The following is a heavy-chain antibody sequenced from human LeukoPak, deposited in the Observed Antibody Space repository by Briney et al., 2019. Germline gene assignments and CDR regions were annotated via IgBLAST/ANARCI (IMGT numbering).Heavy chain of an antibody. Sequence: ASVKVSCKASGYTFTSYYMHWVRQAPGQGLEWMGIINPSGGSTSYAQKFQGRVTITADESTTTAYMELSSLRSEDTAVYYCAREGMTGHNVDYWGQGTLVTVSS. D-gene: IGHD3-9*01. CDR3: AREGMTGHNVDY. CDR2: INPSGGST. CDR1: GYTFTSYY. J-gene: IGHJ4*02. V-gene: IGHV1-46*01.